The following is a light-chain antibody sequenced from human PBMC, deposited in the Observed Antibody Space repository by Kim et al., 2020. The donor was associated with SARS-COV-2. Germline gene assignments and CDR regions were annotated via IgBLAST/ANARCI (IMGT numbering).Light chain of an antibody. CDR2: GAS. Sequence: EIVLTQSPGTRSLYPGERATLSCRASQSVSSSYLAWYQQKPGQAPRLLIYGASSRATGIPDRFSGSGSGTDFTLTISRLEPEDFAVYYCQQYGSSPLTFGGGTKVDIK. CDR3: QQYGSSPLT. V-gene: IGKV3-20*01. J-gene: IGKJ4*01. CDR1: QSVSSSY.